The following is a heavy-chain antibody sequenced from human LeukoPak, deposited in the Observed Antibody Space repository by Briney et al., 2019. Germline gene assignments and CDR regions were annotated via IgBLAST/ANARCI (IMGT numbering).Heavy chain of an antibody. CDR3: TRSLGVVIHGGMDV. D-gene: IGHD3-3*01. J-gene: IGHJ6*02. CDR2: IYYTGST. V-gene: IGHV4-59*01. Sequence: SETLSLTCTVSGGSISSYHWSWIRQPPGEGLEWIGHIYYTGSTNYNPSLKSRVTLSLDTSKNQFSLKLTSVTAADTAVYYCTRSLGVVIHGGMDVWGQGTTVTVSS. CDR1: GGSISSYH.